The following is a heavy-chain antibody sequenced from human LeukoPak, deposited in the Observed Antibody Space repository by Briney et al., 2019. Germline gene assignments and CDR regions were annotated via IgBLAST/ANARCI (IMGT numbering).Heavy chain of an antibody. Sequence: GASVKVACKASGYTFTDYYIHWVRQAPGQGLEWMGWINAKSGDTEYAQKFQARVTMTRDTSITTTYMEVGMLSSDDTAVYYCARQNTGQLDYWGQGTLVTVSS. CDR2: INAKSGDT. D-gene: IGHD2-8*02. V-gene: IGHV1-2*02. CDR3: ARQNTGQLDY. J-gene: IGHJ4*02. CDR1: GYTFTDYY.